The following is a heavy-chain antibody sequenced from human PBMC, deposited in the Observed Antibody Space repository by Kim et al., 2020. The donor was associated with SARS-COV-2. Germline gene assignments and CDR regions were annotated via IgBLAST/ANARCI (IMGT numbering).Heavy chain of an antibody. Sequence: GGSLRLSCAASGFTFSSYGMHWVRQAPGKGLEWVAVISYDGSNKYYADSVKGRFTISRDNSKNTLYLQMNSLRAEDTAVYYCAKSRDGYNTWYGMDVWGQGTTVTVSS. CDR1: GFTFSSYG. CDR3: AKSRDGYNTWYGMDV. D-gene: IGHD5-12*01. J-gene: IGHJ6*02. CDR2: ISYDGSNK. V-gene: IGHV3-30*18.